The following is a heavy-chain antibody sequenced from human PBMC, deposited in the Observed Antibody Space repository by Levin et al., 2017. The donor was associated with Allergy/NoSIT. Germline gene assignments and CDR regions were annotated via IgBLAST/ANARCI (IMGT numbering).Heavy chain of an antibody. Sequence: SQTLSLTCAVYGGSFSGYYWSWIRQPPGKGLEWIGEINHSGSTNYNPSLKSRVTISVDTSKNQFSLKLSSVTAADTAVYYCARSPSVVVAAIPWYFDLWGRGTLVTVSS. J-gene: IGHJ2*01. V-gene: IGHV4-34*01. CDR1: GGSFSGYY. CDR2: INHSGST. CDR3: ARSPSVVVAAIPWYFDL. D-gene: IGHD2-15*01.